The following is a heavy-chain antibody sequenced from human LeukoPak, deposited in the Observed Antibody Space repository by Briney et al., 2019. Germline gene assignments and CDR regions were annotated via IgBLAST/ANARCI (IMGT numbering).Heavy chain of an antibody. J-gene: IGHJ6*02. V-gene: IGHV4-34*01. D-gene: IGHD2-2*01. CDR2: INHSGST. CDR1: GGSFSGYY. CDR3: ARGPPANPGTGYYYGMDV. Sequence: PSETLSLTCAVYGGSFSGYYWSWIRQPPGKGLEWIGEINHSGSTNYNPSLKSRVTISVDMSKNQFSLKLSSVTAADSAVYYCARGPPANPGTGYYYGMDVWAKGPRSPSP.